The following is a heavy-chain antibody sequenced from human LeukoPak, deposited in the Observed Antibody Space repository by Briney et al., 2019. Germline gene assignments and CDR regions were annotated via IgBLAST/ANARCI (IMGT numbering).Heavy chain of an antibody. Sequence: GGSLTLSCAASGFTFDDYTMLWVRQAPGKGLEWVSLISWDGGSTYYADSVKGRFTISRDNSKNSLYLQMNSLRTEDTALYYCAKDKGLGVGASNFDYWGQGTLVTVSS. CDR3: AKDKGLGVGASNFDY. CDR1: GFTFDDYT. V-gene: IGHV3-43*01. CDR2: ISWDGGST. D-gene: IGHD1-26*01. J-gene: IGHJ4*02.